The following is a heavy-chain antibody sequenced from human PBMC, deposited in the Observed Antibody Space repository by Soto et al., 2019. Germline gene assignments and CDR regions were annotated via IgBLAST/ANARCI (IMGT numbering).Heavy chain of an antibody. Sequence: EVQLVESGGGLVKPGGSLRLSCAASGFTFSSYSMNWVRQAPGKGLEWVSSISSSSSYIYYADSVKGRFTISRDNAKNSLYLQMNSLRAEDTAVYYCALTPGVLWFGGDYWGQGTLVTVSS. D-gene: IGHD3-10*01. CDR1: GFTFSSYS. J-gene: IGHJ4*02. V-gene: IGHV3-21*01. CDR3: ALTPGVLWFGGDY. CDR2: ISSSSSYI.